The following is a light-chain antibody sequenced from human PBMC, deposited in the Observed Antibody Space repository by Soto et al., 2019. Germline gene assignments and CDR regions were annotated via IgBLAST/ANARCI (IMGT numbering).Light chain of an antibody. CDR1: NSNIGAGYD. V-gene: IGLV1-40*01. J-gene: IGLJ1*01. Sequence: QSALTQTPSVSGAPGQRVTISCTGTNSNIGAGYDVHWYQHLPGRAPKLLIFANTHRPSGVPDRFSGSKSGTSASLAITGLQPEDEADYYCQSFDNSLSGFYVFGSGTKLTV. CDR3: QSFDNSLSGFYV. CDR2: ANT.